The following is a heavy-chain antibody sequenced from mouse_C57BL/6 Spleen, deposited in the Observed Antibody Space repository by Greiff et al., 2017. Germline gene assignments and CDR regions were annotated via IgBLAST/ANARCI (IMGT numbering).Heavy chain of an antibody. CDR3: AGGTYYFDY. V-gene: IGHV5-17*01. Sequence: DVKLVESGGGLVKPGGSLKLSCAASGFSFSDYGMHWVRQAPEKGLEWVANISSGSSTIYYADTVKGRCTISRDNAKNPLFLQMTSLRSEDTAMYYCAGGTYYFDYWGQGTTLTVSS. J-gene: IGHJ2*01. CDR2: ISSGSSTI. CDR1: GFSFSDYG. D-gene: IGHD1-1*02.